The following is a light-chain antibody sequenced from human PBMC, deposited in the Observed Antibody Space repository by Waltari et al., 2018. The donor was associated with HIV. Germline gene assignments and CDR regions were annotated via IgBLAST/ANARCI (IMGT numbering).Light chain of an antibody. Sequence: QSLLPQPPSASGTPGQRVTISCSGSYSHIGSNTVNWHQQLPGSAPRALIYNNDQRPSGCPDRFSGSKSGTSASLAISGLQSEDQGDYYCASWDDKLDGWVFGGGTRLTVL. CDR2: NND. CDR1: YSHIGSNT. V-gene: IGLV1-44*01. J-gene: IGLJ3*02. CDR3: ASWDDKLDGWV.